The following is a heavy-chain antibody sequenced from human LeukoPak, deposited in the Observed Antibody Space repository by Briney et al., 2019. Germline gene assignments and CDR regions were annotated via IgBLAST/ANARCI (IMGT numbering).Heavy chain of an antibody. CDR3: GRGGAPLSGYYSD. Sequence: SQTLSLTCTVSGGSISSGGYYWSWIRQHPGKGLECNGYIYYSGSTYYNPSLKRRVTISLDTAKNQFSLKLSSVTAADTAVYYCGRGGAPLSGYYSDWGQGTLVTVSS. V-gene: IGHV4-31*03. J-gene: IGHJ4*02. D-gene: IGHD3-22*01. CDR1: GGSISSGGYY. CDR2: IYYSGST.